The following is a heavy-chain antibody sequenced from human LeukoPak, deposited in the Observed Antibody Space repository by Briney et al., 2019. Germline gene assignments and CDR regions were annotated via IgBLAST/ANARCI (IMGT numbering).Heavy chain of an antibody. CDR2: IIPIFGTA. CDR1: GGTFSSYA. J-gene: IGHJ3*02. CDR3: ARGIVATIEPPDAFDI. Sequence: GASVKVSCKASGGTFSSYAISWVRQAPGQGLEWMGGIIPIFGTANYAQKFQGRVTITADESTSTAYMELSSLRSEDTAVYYYARGIVATIEPPDAFDIWGQGKMVTVSS. D-gene: IGHD5-12*01. V-gene: IGHV1-69*13.